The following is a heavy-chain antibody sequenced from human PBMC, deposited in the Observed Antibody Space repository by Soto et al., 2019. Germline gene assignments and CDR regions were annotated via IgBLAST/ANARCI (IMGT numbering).Heavy chain of an antibody. CDR1: GGSISSSSYY. V-gene: IGHV4-39*01. Sequence: SETLSLTCTVSGGSISSSSYYWGWIRQPPGKGLEWIGSIYYSGSTYYNPSLKSRVTISVDTSKNQCSLKLSSVTAADTAVYYCARGAGAAADFGRNWFDPWGQGTLVTVSS. CDR3: ARGAGAAADFGRNWFDP. J-gene: IGHJ5*02. CDR2: IYYSGST. D-gene: IGHD6-13*01.